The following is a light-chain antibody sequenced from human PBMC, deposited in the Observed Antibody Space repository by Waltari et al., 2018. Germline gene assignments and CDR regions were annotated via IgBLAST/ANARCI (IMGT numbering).Light chain of an antibody. Sequence: QSALTQPASVSGSPGQSITIPCTGSRHAIVGNHYVSWYQQHPGKVPKLIIYDVKKWPSGVSIRFSGSKSGNTASLTISGLQAEDEADYYCSSYTSSSTVVFGGGTKVTVL. J-gene: IGLJ3*02. CDR2: DVK. V-gene: IGLV2-14*01. CDR1: RHAIVGNHY. CDR3: SSYTSSSTVV.